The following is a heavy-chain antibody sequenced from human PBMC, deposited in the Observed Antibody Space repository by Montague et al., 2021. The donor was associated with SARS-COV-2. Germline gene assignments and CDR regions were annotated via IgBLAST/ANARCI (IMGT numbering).Heavy chain of an antibody. CDR2: IYYSGST. D-gene: IGHD3-9*01. V-gene: IGHV4-59*08. Sequence: SETLSLTCTVSGGSISSYYWSWIRQPPGKGLEWIGYIYYSGSTNYNPSLKSRVTISVDTSKNQFSLKLSSVTAADTAVYYCARHPLGYFVWLNEWYFDDWGQGTLVTVSS. CDR1: GGSISSYY. J-gene: IGHJ4*02. CDR3: ARHPLGYFVWLNEWYFDD.